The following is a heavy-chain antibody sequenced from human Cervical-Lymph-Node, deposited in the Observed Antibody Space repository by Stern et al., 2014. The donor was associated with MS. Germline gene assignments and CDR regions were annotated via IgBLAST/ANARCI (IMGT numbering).Heavy chain of an antibody. CDR3: ARDEMGSDISGYYYGGLDF. D-gene: IGHD3-22*01. CDR1: GYNFTSHY. CDR2: VNPRKGST. V-gene: IGHV1-46*01. J-gene: IGHJ4*01. Sequence: VQLLQSGAEIQKPGASVRVSCKASGYNFTSHYMHWVRQAPGQGLEWMGKVNPRKGSTFYAQEFQGRVTMTRDTSTSTVHMELSSLRSEDTAVYYCARDEMGSDISGYYYGGLDFWGHGTLVTVSS.